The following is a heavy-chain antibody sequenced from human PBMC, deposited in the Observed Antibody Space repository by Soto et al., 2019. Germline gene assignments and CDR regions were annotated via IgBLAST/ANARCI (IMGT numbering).Heavy chain of an antibody. CDR3: ARDHIAVAGTGVQH. D-gene: IGHD6-19*01. J-gene: IGHJ1*01. Sequence: GEALKISCKHSGFNFPTFWIAWVRQMPGKGLEWMGTIYPDDSDTRYSPSFQGQVTISADKSIQTAYLQWGSLKASDSALYYCARDHIAVAGTGVQHWGQGTLVTVSS. CDR1: GFNFPTFW. CDR2: IYPDDSDT. V-gene: IGHV5-51*01.